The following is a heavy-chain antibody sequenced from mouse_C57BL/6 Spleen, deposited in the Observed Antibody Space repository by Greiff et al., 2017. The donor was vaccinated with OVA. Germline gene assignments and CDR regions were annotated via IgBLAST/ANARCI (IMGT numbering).Heavy chain of an antibody. CDR1: GYTFTSYW. V-gene: IGHV1-52*01. J-gene: IGHJ2*01. D-gene: IGHD1-1*01. CDR2: IDPSDSEP. Sequence: QVQLQQPGAELVRPGSSVKLSCKASGYTFTSYWMHWVKQRPIQGLEWIGNIDPSDSEPHYNQKFKDKATLTVDKSSSTAYMQLSSLTSEDSAVYYCARIVATDYFDYWGQGTTLTVSS. CDR3: ARIVATDYFDY.